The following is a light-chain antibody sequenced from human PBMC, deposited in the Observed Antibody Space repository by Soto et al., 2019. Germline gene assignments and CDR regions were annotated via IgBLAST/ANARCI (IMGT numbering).Light chain of an antibody. CDR3: AAWDDSLNGNYV. J-gene: IGLJ1*01. CDR2: SNN. Sequence: QSVLTQPPSASGTPGQRVTISCSGSSSNIGSNTVNWYQQLPGTAPKLLIYSNNQRPSGVPDRFSGSKSFTSASLAISGLQSEDEADYYCAAWDDSLNGNYVFGTGTKLTVL. V-gene: IGLV1-44*01. CDR1: SSNIGSNT.